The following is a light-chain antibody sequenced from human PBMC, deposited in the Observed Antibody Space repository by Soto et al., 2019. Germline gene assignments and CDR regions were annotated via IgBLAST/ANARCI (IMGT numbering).Light chain of an antibody. V-gene: IGLV1-40*01. CDR1: SSNIGAGYD. J-gene: IGLJ2*01. CDR3: QSYDSSRSGSV. Sequence: QSVLTQPPSVSGAPGQRVTISCTGSSSNIGAGYDVHWYQQLPGTAPKLLIYGNSNRPSGVPDRFSGSKSGTSASLAITGLQADEEADYYCQSYDSSRSGSVFGGGTKLTVL. CDR2: GNS.